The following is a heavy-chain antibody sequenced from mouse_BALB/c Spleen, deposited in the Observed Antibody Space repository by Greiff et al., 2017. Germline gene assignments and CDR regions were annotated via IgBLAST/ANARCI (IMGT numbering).Heavy chain of an antibody. V-gene: IGHV5-9-3*01. CDR1: GFTFSSYA. D-gene: IGHD2-3*01. J-gene: IGHJ3*01. CDR3: ASLYDGYYYAY. Sequence: EVHLVESGGGLVKPGGSLKLSCAASGFTFSSYAMSWVRQTPEKRLEWVATISSGGSYTYYPDSVKGRFTISRDNAKNTLYLQMSSLRSEDTAMYYCASLYDGYYYAYWGQGTLVTVSA. CDR2: ISSGGSYT.